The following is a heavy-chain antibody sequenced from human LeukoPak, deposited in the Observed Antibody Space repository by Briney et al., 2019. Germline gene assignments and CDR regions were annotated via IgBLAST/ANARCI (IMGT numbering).Heavy chain of an antibody. J-gene: IGHJ4*02. Sequence: GESLKISCKGSGYSFTSYWIGWVRQMPGKGLEWMGIIYPDDSDTRYSPSFQGQVTISADKSINTAYLRWSSLKASDTAMYDCARTPGRPELANFDYWGQGTLVTVSS. CDR3: ARTPGRPELANFDY. CDR2: IYPDDSDT. CDR1: GYSFTSYW. V-gene: IGHV5-51*01. D-gene: IGHD1-1*01.